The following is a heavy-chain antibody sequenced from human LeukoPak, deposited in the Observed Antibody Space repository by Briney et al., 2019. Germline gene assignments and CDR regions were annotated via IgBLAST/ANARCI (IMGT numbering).Heavy chain of an antibody. CDR1: GFTFSNYG. Sequence: GGSLRLSCAVSGFTFSNYGMHWVRQAPGKGLEWVALIYYDGSSKYYADSVKSRFTISRDNSKNTLYLQINSLRAEDTAVYFCARETKDTAMMYYFDFWGQGTLVTVSS. CDR2: IYYDGSSK. CDR3: ARETKDTAMMYYFDF. J-gene: IGHJ4*02. D-gene: IGHD5-18*01. V-gene: IGHV3-33*01.